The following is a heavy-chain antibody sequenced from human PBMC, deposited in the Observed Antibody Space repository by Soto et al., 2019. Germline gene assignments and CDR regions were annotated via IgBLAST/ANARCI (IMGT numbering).Heavy chain of an antibody. CDR1: ACTVRSNY. CDR3: ARDVKAGACSADY. V-gene: IGHV3-53*01. D-gene: IGHD2-15*01. CDR2: ISSDGGT. Sequence: VGSLRLSCASSACTVRSNYMSCVRQAPGKWLEWVSAISSDGGTYYTDSVKGRFTISRDNFKNTLYLQMNSLTAEDTAVYYCARDVKAGACSADYWGQGTLVNVS. J-gene: IGHJ4*02.